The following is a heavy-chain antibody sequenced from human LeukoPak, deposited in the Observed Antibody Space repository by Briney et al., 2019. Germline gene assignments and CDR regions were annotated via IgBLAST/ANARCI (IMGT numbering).Heavy chain of an antibody. CDR3: ATAVLRFLEWKQATDYGMDV. CDR2: FDPEDGET. V-gene: IGHV1-24*01. J-gene: IGHJ6*02. D-gene: IGHD3-3*01. CDR1: GYTLTELS. Sequence: GASVKVSCMVSGYTLTELSMHWVRQAPGKGLEWMGGFDPEDGETIYAQKFQGRVTMTEDTSTDTAYMELSSLRSEDTAVYYCATAVLRFLEWKQATDYGMDVWGQGTTVTVSS.